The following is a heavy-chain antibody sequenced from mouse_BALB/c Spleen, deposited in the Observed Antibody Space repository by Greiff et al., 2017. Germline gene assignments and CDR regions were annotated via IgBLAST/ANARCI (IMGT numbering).Heavy chain of an antibody. J-gene: IGHJ2*01. CDR1: GYAFTSYN. V-gene: IGHV1S135*01. CDR3: ALRQLGLREVDY. D-gene: IGHD3-2*01. CDR2: IDPYNGGT. Sequence: VQLKESGPELVKPGASVKVSCKASGYAFTSYNMYWVKQSHGKSLEWIGYIDPYNGGTSYNQKFKGKATLTVDKSSSTAYMHLNSLTSEDSAVYYCALRQLGLREVDYWGQGTTLTVSS.